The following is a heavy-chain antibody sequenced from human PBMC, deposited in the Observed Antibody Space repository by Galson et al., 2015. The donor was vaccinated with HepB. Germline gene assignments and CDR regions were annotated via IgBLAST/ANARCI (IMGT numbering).Heavy chain of an antibody. CDR3: AKDIRLYSSSVLGAFDI. D-gene: IGHD6-13*01. CDR2: ISWNSGSI. V-gene: IGHV3-9*01. J-gene: IGHJ3*02. Sequence: SLRLSCAASGFTFDDYAMHWVRQAPGKGLEWVSGISWNSGSIGYADSVKGRFTISRDNAKNSLYLQMNSLRAEDTALYYCAKDIRLYSSSVLGAFDIWGQGTTVTVSS. CDR1: GFTFDDYA.